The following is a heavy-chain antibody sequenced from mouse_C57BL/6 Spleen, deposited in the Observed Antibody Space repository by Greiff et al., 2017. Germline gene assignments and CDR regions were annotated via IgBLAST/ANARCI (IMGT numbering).Heavy chain of an antibody. CDR2: IHPNSGST. CDR1: GYTFTSYW. J-gene: IGHJ3*01. Sequence: QVQLQQPGAELVKPGASVKLSCKASGYTFTSYWMHWVKQRPGQGLEWIGMIHPNSGSTNYNEKVKSKATLTVDKSSSTAYMQLSSLTSEDSAGYYWAREDGTSFAYWGQGTLVTGSA. CDR3: AREDGTSFAY. V-gene: IGHV1-64*01.